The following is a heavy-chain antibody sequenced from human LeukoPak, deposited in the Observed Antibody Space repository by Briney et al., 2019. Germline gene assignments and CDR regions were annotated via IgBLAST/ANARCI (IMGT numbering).Heavy chain of an antibody. CDR2: INPSGGST. J-gene: IGHJ3*02. CDR1: GYTFTSYY. CDR3: ERRGSLGVFDI. Sequence: GASVKVSCKASGYTFTSYYMHWVRQAPGQGLEWMGIINPSGGSTSYAQKFQGRVTITRDTYTRTVYMDLSSLRSEDTAVYYCERRGSLGVFDIWGQGTMVTVSS. D-gene: IGHD3-16*01. V-gene: IGHV1-46*01.